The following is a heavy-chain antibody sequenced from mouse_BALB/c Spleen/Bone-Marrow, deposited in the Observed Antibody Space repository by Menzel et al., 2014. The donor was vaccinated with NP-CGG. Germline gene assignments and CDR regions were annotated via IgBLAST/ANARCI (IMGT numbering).Heavy chain of an antibody. CDR3: ARGECSYLYIDV. V-gene: IGHV1S81*02. Sequence: QVQLQQSGAELVKPGASVKLSCKASGYTFTSYWMHWVKQRPGQGLEWIGEINPSNGRTNYNEKFKSKATLTVDKSSSAPYIHISSLASVDTAGDYSARGECSYLYIDVWGAGTTVTVSS. J-gene: IGHJ1*01. CDR2: INPSNGRT. CDR1: GYTFTSYW. D-gene: IGHD6-1*01.